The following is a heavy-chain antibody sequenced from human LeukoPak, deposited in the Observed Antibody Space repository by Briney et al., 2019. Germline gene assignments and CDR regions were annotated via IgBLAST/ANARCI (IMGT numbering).Heavy chain of an antibody. J-gene: IGHJ2*01. CDR1: GYTFITYY. D-gene: IGHD3-10*01. CDR3: ARVGAKGGWYFDL. Sequence: GASVTVSCKASGYTFITYYMHWVRQAPGQGLEWMGIINPSGGSTSYAQKFQGRVTMTGDTSTSTVYMELSSLRSEDTAVYYCARVGAKGGWYFDLWGRGTLVT. CDR2: INPSGGST. V-gene: IGHV1-46*01.